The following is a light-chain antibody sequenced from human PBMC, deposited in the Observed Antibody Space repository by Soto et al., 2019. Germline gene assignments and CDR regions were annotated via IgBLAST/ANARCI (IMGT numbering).Light chain of an antibody. Sequence: SYELTQPPSVSVAPGQTARITGGGNNIESKSVHWYQQRPGQAPVLVVYNGSDRPSGIPERFSGSNSGNTATLTISRVEAGDEADYYCQVWDSTSDHVVFGGGTKVTVL. V-gene: IGLV3-21*02. CDR2: NGS. CDR3: QVWDSTSDHVV. CDR1: NIESKS. J-gene: IGLJ2*01.